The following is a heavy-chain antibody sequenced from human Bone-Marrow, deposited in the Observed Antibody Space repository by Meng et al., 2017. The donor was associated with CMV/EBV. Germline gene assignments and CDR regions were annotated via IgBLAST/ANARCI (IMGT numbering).Heavy chain of an antibody. J-gene: IGHJ6*02. D-gene: IGHD3-22*01. CDR1: GFTFSSYS. V-gene: IGHV3-21*01. CDR3: ARDLAYYYDGSGYYGMDV. CDR2: ISRSSSYI. Sequence: GGSLRLSCAASGFTFSSYSMNWVRQAPGKGLEWVSFISRSSSYIYNADSVKGRFTISRDNAKNSLYLQMNSLRAEDTAVYYCARDLAYYYDGSGYYGMDVWGQGTTVTVSS.